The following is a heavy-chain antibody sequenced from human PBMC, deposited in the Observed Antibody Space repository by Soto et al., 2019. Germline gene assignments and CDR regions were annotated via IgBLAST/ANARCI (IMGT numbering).Heavy chain of an antibody. CDR2: ISSNGGST. V-gene: IGHV3-64*01. Sequence: GGSLRLSCAASGFTFSSYAMHWVRQAPGKGLEYVSAISSNGGSTYYANSVKGRFTISRDNSKNTLYLQMGSLRAEDMAVYYCARDDQDPDNYYYYYMDVWGKGTTVTVSS. CDR1: GFTFSSYA. CDR3: ARDDQDPDNYYYYYMDV. J-gene: IGHJ6*03.